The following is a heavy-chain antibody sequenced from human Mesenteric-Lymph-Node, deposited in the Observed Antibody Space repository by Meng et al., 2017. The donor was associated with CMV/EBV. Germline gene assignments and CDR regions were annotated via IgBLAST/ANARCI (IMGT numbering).Heavy chain of an antibody. D-gene: IGHD6-13*01. CDR2: ISAYNGNT. J-gene: IGHJ4*02. CDR3: ARWRYHSTLTYFDY. V-gene: IGHV1-18*01. CDR1: GYTFTHFG. Sequence: KASGYTFTHFGISWVRQATGQGLEWMGWISAYNGNTNYAQNVQGRVTMTTDASTSTAYMELRSLRSDDSAVYYCARWRYHSTLTYFDYWGQGTLVTAPQ.